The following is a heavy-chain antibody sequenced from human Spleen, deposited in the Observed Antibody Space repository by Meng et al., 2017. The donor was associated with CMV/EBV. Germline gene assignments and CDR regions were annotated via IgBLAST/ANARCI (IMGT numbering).Heavy chain of an antibody. V-gene: IGHV4-34*09. CDR3: ARDIVVERGDAFDI. Sequence: LRLSCAVYGGSFSSFYWSWIRQPPGKGLEWIGYIYYSGSTYYNPSLKSRVTISVDTSKNQFSLKLSSVTAADTAVYYCARDIVVERGDAFDIWGQGTMVTVSS. CDR1: GGSFSSFY. CDR2: IYYSGST. J-gene: IGHJ3*02. D-gene: IGHD2-2*01.